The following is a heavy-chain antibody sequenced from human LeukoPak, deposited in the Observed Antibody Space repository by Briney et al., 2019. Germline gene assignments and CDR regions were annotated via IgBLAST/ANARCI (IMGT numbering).Heavy chain of an antibody. CDR2: ISGYNGNT. CDR1: GYTFSSYG. CDR3: ARDRTPDFWSGDYRDAFDI. D-gene: IGHD3-3*01. V-gene: IGHV1-18*01. J-gene: IGHJ3*02. Sequence: ASVKVSCKASGYTFSSYGISWVRHAPGQGLEWMVWISGYNGNTNSAQKLQGRVSMTTDTSTSRAYGDQRSLRSDDTAVYYCARDRTPDFWSGDYRDAFDIWGQGTMVTVSS.